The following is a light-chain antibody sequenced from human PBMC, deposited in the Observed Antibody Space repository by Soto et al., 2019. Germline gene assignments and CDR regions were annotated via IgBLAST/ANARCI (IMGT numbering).Light chain of an antibody. CDR3: QSYGSSLGYV. Sequence: QSVLTQPPSVSGAPGQRVTISCTGSSSNIGAGYDVHWYQQLPGTAPKLLIYGNSNRPSGVPDRFSGSKSGTSASLAITGLQAEDEADYYCQSYGSSLGYVFGTGTKVTVL. CDR1: SSNIGAGYD. CDR2: GNS. J-gene: IGLJ1*01. V-gene: IGLV1-40*01.